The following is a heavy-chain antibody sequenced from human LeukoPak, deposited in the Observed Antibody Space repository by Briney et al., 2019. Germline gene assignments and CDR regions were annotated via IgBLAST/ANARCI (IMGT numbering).Heavy chain of an antibody. CDR2: ISGSGGST. D-gene: IGHD6-13*01. CDR1: GFTFSSNY. J-gene: IGHJ5*02. V-gene: IGHV3-23*01. CDR3: AKDFDSSWYGWFDP. Sequence: GGSLRLSCAASGFTFSSNYMSWVRQAPGKGLEWVSAISGSGGSTYYADSVKGRFTISRDNSKNTLYLQMNSLRAEDTAVYYCAKDFDSSWYGWFDPWGQGPLAAVS.